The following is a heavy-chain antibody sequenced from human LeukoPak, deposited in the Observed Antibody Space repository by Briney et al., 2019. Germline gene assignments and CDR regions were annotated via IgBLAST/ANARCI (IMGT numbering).Heavy chain of an antibody. CDR2: INPSGGST. V-gene: IGHV1-46*01. CDR1: GYTFTSYY. CDR3: ARDRRGYYDSSGYSNYFDY. Sequence: ASVKVSCKASGYTFTSYYMHWARQAPGQGLEWMGIINPSGGSTSYAQKFQGRVTMTRDTSTSTVYMELSSLRSEDTAVYYCARDRRGYYDSSGYSNYFDYWGQGTLVTVSS. D-gene: IGHD3-22*01. J-gene: IGHJ4*02.